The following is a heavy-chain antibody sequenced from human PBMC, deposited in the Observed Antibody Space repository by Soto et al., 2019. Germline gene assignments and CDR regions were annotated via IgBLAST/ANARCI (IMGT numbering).Heavy chain of an antibody. Sequence: PSETLSLTCTVSGGSISSYYWSWIRQPPGKGLEWIGYIYYSGSTNYNPSLKSRVTISVDTSKNQFSLKLSSVTAADTAVYYCARGRTTMVRGVISLNWFDPWGQGTLVTVSS. CDR3: ARGRTTMVRGVISLNWFDP. CDR2: IYYSGST. CDR1: GGSISSYY. J-gene: IGHJ5*02. V-gene: IGHV4-59*01. D-gene: IGHD3-10*01.